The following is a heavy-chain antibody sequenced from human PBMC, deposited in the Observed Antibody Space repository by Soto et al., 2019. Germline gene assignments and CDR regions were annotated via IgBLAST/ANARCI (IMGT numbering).Heavy chain of an antibody. CDR1: GGSFSSSSYY. Sequence: SETLSLTCSVSGGSFSSSSYYWAWIRQPPGKGLEWIGSMYYSGSPYYNLSLKSRVTISVDTSKNQFSLKLNSVTATDTAVYYCPRQWGYWYTGNYLHHGGQAPLVTGS. V-gene: IGHV4-39*01. CDR3: PRQWGYWYTGNYLHH. D-gene: IGHD2-8*02. J-gene: IGHJ4*02. CDR2: MYYSGSP.